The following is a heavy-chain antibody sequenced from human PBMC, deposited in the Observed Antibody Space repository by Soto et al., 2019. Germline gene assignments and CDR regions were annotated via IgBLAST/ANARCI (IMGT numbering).Heavy chain of an antibody. V-gene: IGHV3-21*01. Sequence: LRLSCAASGFTFSIYSMNWVRQAPGKGLEWVSSISSSSSYIYYADSVKGRFTISRDNAKNSLYLQMNSLRAEDTAVYYCAREDYGDRIDAFDIWGQGTMVTVSS. CDR2: ISSSSSYI. CDR3: AREDYGDRIDAFDI. CDR1: GFTFSIYS. D-gene: IGHD4-17*01. J-gene: IGHJ3*02.